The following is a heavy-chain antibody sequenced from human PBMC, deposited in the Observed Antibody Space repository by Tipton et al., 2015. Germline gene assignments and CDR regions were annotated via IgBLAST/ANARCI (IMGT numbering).Heavy chain of an antibody. CDR1: GGSISSGSYY. Sequence: TLSLTCTVSGGSISSGSYYWSWIRHLPGKGLEWIGYIHYSGTTYFNPSLKSRLTISVDTSENQFSLNLTSLTAADTAVYYCSGVVASLRFLDGVGGYFDPWGHGTLVTVSS. CDR2: IHYSGTT. D-gene: IGHD3-3*01. V-gene: IGHV4-31*03. CDR3: SGVVASLRFLDGVGGYFDP. J-gene: IGHJ5*02.